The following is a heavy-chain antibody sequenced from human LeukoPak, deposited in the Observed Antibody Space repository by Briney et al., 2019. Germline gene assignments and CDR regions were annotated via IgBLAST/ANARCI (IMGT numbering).Heavy chain of an antibody. CDR1: GGSISSYY. V-gene: IGHV4-59*01. CDR2: IYYSGST. Sequence: SETLSLTCTVSGGSISSYYWSWIRQPPGKGLEWIGYIYYSGSTNYNPSLKSRVTISVDTSKNQFSLKLSSVTAADTAVYYCARTSYYYYMDVWGKGTTVTVSS. J-gene: IGHJ6*03. CDR3: ARTSYYYYMDV.